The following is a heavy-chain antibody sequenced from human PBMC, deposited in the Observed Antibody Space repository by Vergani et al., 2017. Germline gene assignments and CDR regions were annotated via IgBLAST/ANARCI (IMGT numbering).Heavy chain of an antibody. J-gene: IGHJ3*02. D-gene: IGHD2-2*01. V-gene: IGHV3-9*01. CDR3: ARGLGYCSSTSCLGAFDI. CDR2: ISWNSGSI. CDR1: GFTFDDYA. Sequence: EVQLVESGGGLVQPGRSLRLSCAASGFTFDDYAMHWVRQAPGKGLEWVSGISWNSGSIGYADSVKGRFTISRDNAKNSLYLQMNSLRAEDTAVYYCARGLGYCSSTSCLGAFDIWGQGTMVTVSS.